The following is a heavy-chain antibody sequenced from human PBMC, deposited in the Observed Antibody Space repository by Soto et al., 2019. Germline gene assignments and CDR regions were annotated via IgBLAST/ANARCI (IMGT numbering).Heavy chain of an antibody. CDR3: AREIGDDYYGSGSSIYGMDV. CDR1: GFTFSSYA. Sequence: GGSLRLSCAASGFTFSSYAMHWVRQAPGKGLEWVAVISYDGSNKYYADSVKGRFTISRDNSKNTLYLQMNSLRAEDTAVYYCAREIGDDYYGSGSSIYGMDVWGQGTTVTVSS. CDR2: ISYDGSNK. V-gene: IGHV3-30-3*01. J-gene: IGHJ6*02. D-gene: IGHD3-10*01.